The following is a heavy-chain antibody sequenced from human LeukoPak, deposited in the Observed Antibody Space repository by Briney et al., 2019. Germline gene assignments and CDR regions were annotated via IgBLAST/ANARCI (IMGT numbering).Heavy chain of an antibody. D-gene: IGHD4-17*01. J-gene: IGHJ4*02. V-gene: IGHV4-39*01. CDR3: ARQGYADFSSRPFDY. CDR2: IYYSGST. Sequence: PSETLSLTCTLSRGSISSSGYYWGWIRQPPGKGLEWIGSIYYSGSTCYNPSLKSRVTISVDTSKNQFSLKLSSVTAADTAMYFCARQGYADFSSRPFDYWGQGTLVTVSS. CDR1: RGSISSSGYY.